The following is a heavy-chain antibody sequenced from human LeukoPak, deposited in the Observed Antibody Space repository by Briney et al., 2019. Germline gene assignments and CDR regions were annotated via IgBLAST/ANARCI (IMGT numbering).Heavy chain of an antibody. CDR2: IYSGGST. CDR1: GFTVSSNY. J-gene: IGHJ6*02. Sequence: GGSLRLSCAASGFTVSSNYMSWVRQAPGKGLEWVSVIYSGGSTYYADSVKGRFTISRDNSKNTLYLQMNSLRAEDTAVYYCARDNRGSGSYWSYYYYGMDVWGQGTTVTVSS. CDR3: ARDNRGSGSYWSYYYYGMDV. D-gene: IGHD3-10*01. V-gene: IGHV3-53*01.